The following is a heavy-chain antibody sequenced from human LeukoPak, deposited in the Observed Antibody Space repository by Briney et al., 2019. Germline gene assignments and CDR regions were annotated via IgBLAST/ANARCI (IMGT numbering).Heavy chain of an antibody. CDR1: DYSISSGYC. D-gene: IGHD1-1*01. CDR3: ARLSLGHDPYYVDF. J-gene: IGHJ4*02. V-gene: IGHV4-38-2*02. Sequence: SETLSLTCSVSDYSISSGYCWGWIRQPPGTGLDWIGMIYHTGNTYYNSSLKSRVTISVDTFNNQFSLRLRSMTAADTAIYYCARLSLGHDPYYVDFWGQGTVVNVSS. CDR2: IYHTGNT.